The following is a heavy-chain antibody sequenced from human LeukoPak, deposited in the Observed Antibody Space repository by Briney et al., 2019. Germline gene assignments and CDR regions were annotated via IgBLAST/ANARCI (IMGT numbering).Heavy chain of an antibody. J-gene: IGHJ5*02. Sequence: GGSLRLSCAASGFNFNNYWMSWVRQAPGKGLEWVANIKEDESEKDYVDSVKGRFTISRDNAKNSPYLQMNSLRAEDTAVYYCARDWKPVNIVATTWFDPWGQGTLVTVSS. D-gene: IGHD5-12*01. CDR3: ARDWKPVNIVATTWFDP. CDR1: GFNFNNYW. V-gene: IGHV3-7*01. CDR2: IKEDESEK.